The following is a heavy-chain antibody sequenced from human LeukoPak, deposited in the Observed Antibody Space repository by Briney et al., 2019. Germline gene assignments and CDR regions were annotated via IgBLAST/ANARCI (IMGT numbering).Heavy chain of an antibody. J-gene: IGHJ6*02. CDR2: ISYDGSSK. Sequence: GGSLRLSCAASGFTFSTFALHWVRQAQGTGLEWVAFISYDGSSKYYEDSVKGRFTISRDNSKNTLYLQMNSLRGEDTAVYYCARAAFGLPYRKTYFYGLDVWGQGTTVTVSS. D-gene: IGHD2-21*02. CDR1: GFTFSTFA. V-gene: IGHV3-30*04. CDR3: ARAAFGLPYRKTYFYGLDV.